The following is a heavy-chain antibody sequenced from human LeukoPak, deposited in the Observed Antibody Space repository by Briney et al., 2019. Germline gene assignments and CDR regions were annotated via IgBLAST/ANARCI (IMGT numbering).Heavy chain of an antibody. J-gene: IGHJ4*02. CDR2: IYDDGSKE. CDR3: ARDFKSGYVDS. Sequence: PGGSLRLSCAASGFTFSNYGIHWVRQAPGKGLEWVAVIYDDGSKEYFADSVKGRFTISRDNSKNTVLLQMNRLRVEDTAVFHCARDFKSGYVDSWGQGTLVTVSS. V-gene: IGHV3-33*01. D-gene: IGHD3-3*01. CDR1: GFTFSNYG.